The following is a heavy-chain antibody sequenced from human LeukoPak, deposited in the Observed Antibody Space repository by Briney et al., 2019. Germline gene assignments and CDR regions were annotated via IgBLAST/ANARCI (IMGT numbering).Heavy chain of an antibody. J-gene: IGHJ4*02. V-gene: IGHV4-34*01. Sequence: SETPSLTCAVYGGSFSGYYWSWIRQPPGKGLEWIGEINHSGSTNYNPSLKSRVTISVDTSKNQFSLKLSSVTAADTAVYYCARGRVVYYGSGNLFDNWGQRTLVTVSS. CDR2: INHSGST. CDR3: ARGRVVYYGSGNLFDN. D-gene: IGHD3-10*01. CDR1: GGSFSGYY.